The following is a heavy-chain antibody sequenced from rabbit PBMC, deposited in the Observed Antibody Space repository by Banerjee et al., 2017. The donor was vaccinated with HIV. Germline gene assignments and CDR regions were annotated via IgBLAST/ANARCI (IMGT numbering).Heavy chain of an antibody. Sequence: LEESGGDLVKPGASLTLTCTASGFSFSSSYYMCWVRQAPGKGLEWIACIYTGSSGSTYYASWAKGRFTISKTSSTTVTLQMTSLTVADTATYFCARSGYNYGLVGWGLWGQGTLVTVS. J-gene: IGHJ4*01. CDR3: ARSGYNYGLVGWGL. D-gene: IGHD6-1*01. V-gene: IGHV1S40*01. CDR1: GFSFSSSYY. CDR2: IYTGSSGST.